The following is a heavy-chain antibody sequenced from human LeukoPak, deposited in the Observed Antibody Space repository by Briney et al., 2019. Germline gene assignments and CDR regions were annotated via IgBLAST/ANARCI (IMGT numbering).Heavy chain of an antibody. V-gene: IGHV3-73*01. D-gene: IGHD6-13*01. CDR3: TSGAAAASVPPH. CDR2: IRSKANSYAT. Sequence: GGSLRLSCAASGFTFSGSPMHWVRQASGKGLEWFGRIRSKANSYATAYAASVKGRFTISRDDSKNTAYLQMNSLKTEDTAVYYCTSGAAAASVPPHWGQGNLVTVSS. CDR1: GFTFSGSP. J-gene: IGHJ4*02.